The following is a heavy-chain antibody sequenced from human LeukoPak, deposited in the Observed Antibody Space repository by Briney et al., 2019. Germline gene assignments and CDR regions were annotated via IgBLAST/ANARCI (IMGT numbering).Heavy chain of an antibody. V-gene: IGHV4-34*01. CDR1: GGSFSGYY. J-gene: IGHJ4*02. CDR3: TRWSGSYYNFDY. CDR2: INHSGST. Sequence: SETLSLTCAVYGGSFSGYYWSWIRQPPGKGLEWIGEINHSGSTNYNPSLKSRVTISVDTSKNQFSLKLSSVTAADTAVYYCTRWSGSYYNFDYWGQGTLVTVSS. D-gene: IGHD3-10*01.